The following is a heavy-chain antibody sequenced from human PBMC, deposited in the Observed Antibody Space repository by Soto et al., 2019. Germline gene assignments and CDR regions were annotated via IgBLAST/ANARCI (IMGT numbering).Heavy chain of an antibody. Sequence: SETLSLTCTVSGGSISSGDYYWSWIRQPPGKGLEWIGYIYYSGSTYYNPSLKSRVTISVDTSKNQFSLKLSSVTAADTAVYYCARHVQVYDFWSGSLSSYYYYGMDVWGQGTTVTVSS. D-gene: IGHD3-3*01. CDR1: GGSISSGDYY. CDR3: ARHVQVYDFWSGSLSSYYYYGMDV. J-gene: IGHJ6*02. CDR2: IYYSGST. V-gene: IGHV4-30-4*01.